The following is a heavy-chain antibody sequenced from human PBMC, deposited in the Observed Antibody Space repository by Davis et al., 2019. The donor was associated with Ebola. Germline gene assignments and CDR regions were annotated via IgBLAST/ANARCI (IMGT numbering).Heavy chain of an antibody. J-gene: IGHJ5*02. CDR3: ARDLRWFDP. Sequence: SETLSLTCTVSGGSISSYYWSWIRQPPGKGLEWIGYIYYSGSTNYNPSLKSRVTISVDTSKNQFSLKLSPVTAADTAVYYCARDLRWFDPWGQGTLVTVSS. V-gene: IGHV4-59*01. CDR2: IYYSGST. CDR1: GGSISSYY.